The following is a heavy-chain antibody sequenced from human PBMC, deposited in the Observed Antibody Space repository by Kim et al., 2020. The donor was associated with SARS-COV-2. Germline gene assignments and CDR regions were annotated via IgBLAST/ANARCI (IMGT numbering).Heavy chain of an antibody. D-gene: IGHD3-22*01. Sequence: GGSLRLSCAASGFSFNTYAMNWVRQAPGKGLEWVSYISSGSVTIYYADSVKGRFTISRDNAKNSLYLQMSSLRAEDTAVYYCARDAPHSNTSGCHFDSWG. CDR2: ISSGSVTI. CDR3: ARDAPHSNTSGCHFDS. CDR1: GFSFNTYA. V-gene: IGHV3-48*04. J-gene: IGHJ4*01.